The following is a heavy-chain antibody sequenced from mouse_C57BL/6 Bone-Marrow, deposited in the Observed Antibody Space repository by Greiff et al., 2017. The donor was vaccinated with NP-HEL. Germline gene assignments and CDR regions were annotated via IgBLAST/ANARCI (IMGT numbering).Heavy chain of an antibody. J-gene: IGHJ1*03. CDR2: IHPNSGST. D-gene: IGHD1-1*01. V-gene: IGHV1-64*01. CDR1: GYTFTSYW. CDR3: ARSRHYYGSSLWYFDV. Sequence: QVQLQQPGAELVKPGASVKLSCKASGYTFTSYWMHWVKQRPGQGLEWIGMIHPNSGSTNYNEKFKSKATLTVDKSSSTAYMQLSSLTSEDSAVYYCARSRHYYGSSLWYFDVWGTGTTVTVSS.